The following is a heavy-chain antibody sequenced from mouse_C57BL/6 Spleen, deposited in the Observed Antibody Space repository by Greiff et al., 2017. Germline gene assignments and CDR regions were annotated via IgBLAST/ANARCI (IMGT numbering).Heavy chain of an antibody. Sequence: EVQLQQSGPELVKPGASVKISCKASGYTFTDYYMNWVKQSPGKSLEWIGDINPNNGGTSYNQKFKGKATLTVDKSSSTAYMELRSLTSEDSAVYYCAVKSFYYGYDDYYAMDYWGQGTSVTVSS. CDR1: GYTFTDYY. V-gene: IGHV1-26*01. D-gene: IGHD2-2*01. J-gene: IGHJ4*01. CDR3: AVKSFYYGYDDYYAMDY. CDR2: INPNNGGT.